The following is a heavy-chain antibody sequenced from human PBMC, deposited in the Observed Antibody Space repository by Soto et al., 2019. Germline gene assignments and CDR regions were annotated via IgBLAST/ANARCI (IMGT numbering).Heavy chain of an antibody. Sequence: PSETLSLTCTVFGGSISSSSYYWGWIRQPPGKGLEWIGSIYYSGSTYYNPSLKSRVTISVDTSKNQFSLKLSSVTAADTAVYYCARHDYYGSGSYYASNWFDPWGQGTLVTVSS. CDR1: GGSISSSSYY. CDR3: ARHDYYGSGSYYASNWFDP. J-gene: IGHJ5*02. V-gene: IGHV4-39*01. D-gene: IGHD3-10*01. CDR2: IYYSGST.